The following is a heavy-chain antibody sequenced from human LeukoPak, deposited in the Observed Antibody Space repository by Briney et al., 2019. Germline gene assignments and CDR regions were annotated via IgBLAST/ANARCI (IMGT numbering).Heavy chain of an antibody. CDR3: ARETGTTHPLFDY. CDR1: GFTFSDYY. J-gene: IGHJ4*02. D-gene: IGHD1-7*01. CDR2: ISSSGSTI. Sequence: GGSLRLSCAASGFTFSDYYMSWIRQAPGKGLEWVSYISSSGSTIYYADSVKGRFTISRDNAKNSLYLRMNSLRAEDTAVYYCARETGTTHPLFDYWGQGTLVTVSS. V-gene: IGHV3-11*01.